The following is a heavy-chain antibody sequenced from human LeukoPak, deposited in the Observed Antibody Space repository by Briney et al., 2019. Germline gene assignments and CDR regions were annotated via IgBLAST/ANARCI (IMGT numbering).Heavy chain of an antibody. D-gene: IGHD3-22*01. Sequence: ASVKVSCKASGYTFTGYYMHWVRQAPGQGLEWMGWINPNSGGTNYAQKFQGRVTMTRDTSISTAYMELSRLRSDDTAVYYCFSADYYDSSGYYPPPPLGFDYWGQGTLVTVSS. CDR2: INPNSGGT. V-gene: IGHV1-2*02. CDR3: FSADYYDSSGYYPPPPLGFDY. J-gene: IGHJ4*02. CDR1: GYTFTGYY.